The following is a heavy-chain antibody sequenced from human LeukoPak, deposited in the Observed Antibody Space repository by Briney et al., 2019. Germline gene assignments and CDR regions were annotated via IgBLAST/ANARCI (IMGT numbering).Heavy chain of an antibody. D-gene: IGHD3-9*01. V-gene: IGHV3-30-3*01. J-gene: IGHJ4*02. CDR3: ARGWDILTGYPFDY. CDR2: ISYDGSNK. CDR1: GFTFSSYA. Sequence: GGSLRLSCAASGFTFSSYAMHWVRQAPGKGLEWVAVISYDGSNKYYADSVKGRFTISRDNSKNTLYLQMNSLRAEDTAVYYCARGWDILTGYPFDYWGQGTLVTVSS.